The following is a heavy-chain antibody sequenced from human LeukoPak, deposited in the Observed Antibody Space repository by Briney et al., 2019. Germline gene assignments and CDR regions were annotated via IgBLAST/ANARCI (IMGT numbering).Heavy chain of an antibody. CDR2: IYYSGST. V-gene: IGHV4-31*03. Sequence: SETLSLTCTVSGGSISSGGYYWSWIRQHPGKGLEWIRYIYYSGSTYYNPSLKSRVTISVDTSKNQFSLKLSSVTAADTAVYYCARGGGVVPAAISGPWGQGTLVTVSS. J-gene: IGHJ5*02. D-gene: IGHD2-2*02. CDR1: GGSISSGGYY. CDR3: ARGGGVVPAAISGP.